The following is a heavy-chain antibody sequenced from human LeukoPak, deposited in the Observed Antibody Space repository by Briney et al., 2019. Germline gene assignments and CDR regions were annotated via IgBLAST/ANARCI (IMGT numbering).Heavy chain of an antibody. V-gene: IGHV3-21*04. J-gene: IGHJ4*02. CDR1: GFTFSSYS. Sequence: GGSLRLSCAASGFTFSSYSMNWVRQAPGKGLEWVSSISSSSSYIYYADSVKGRFTISRDNAKNTLYLQMNSLRAEDTAVYYCAKGGKGVVITPFDYWGQGTLVTVSS. D-gene: IGHD3-22*01. CDR3: AKGGKGVVITPFDY. CDR2: ISSSSSYI.